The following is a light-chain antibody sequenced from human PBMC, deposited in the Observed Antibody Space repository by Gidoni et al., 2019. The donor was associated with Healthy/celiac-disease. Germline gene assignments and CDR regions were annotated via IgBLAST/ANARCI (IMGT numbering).Light chain of an antibody. CDR2: GNS. Sequence: SVLTQPPSVSGAPWQRVTISCTGSSSNIGAGYDVHWYQQLPGTAPKLLIYGNSNRPSGVPDRFSGSKSGTSASLAITGLQAEDEADYYCQSYDSSLSGSRVFGGGTKLTVL. V-gene: IGLV1-40*01. CDR3: QSYDSSLSGSRV. CDR1: SSNIGAGYD. J-gene: IGLJ3*02.